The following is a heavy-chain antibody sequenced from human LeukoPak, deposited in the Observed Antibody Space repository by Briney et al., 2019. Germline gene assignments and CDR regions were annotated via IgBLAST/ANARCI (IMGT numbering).Heavy chain of an antibody. CDR1: GDSVSSNSAA. D-gene: IGHD3-22*01. V-gene: IGHV6-1*01. Sequence: SQTLSLTCAISGDSVSSNSAAWNWIRQSPSRGLEWLGRTYYRSKWYNDYAVSVKSRITINPDTSKNQFSLKLSSVAAADTAVYYCARDQPNYYVSSGYYSAFDIWGQGTMVTVSS. CDR3: ARDQPNYYVSSGYYSAFDI. J-gene: IGHJ3*02. CDR2: TYYRSKWYN.